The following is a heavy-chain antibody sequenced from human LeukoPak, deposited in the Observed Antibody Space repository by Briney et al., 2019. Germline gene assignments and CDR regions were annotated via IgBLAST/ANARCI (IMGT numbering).Heavy chain of an antibody. CDR3: AKDKNSATYYMDV. V-gene: IGHV3-30*02. Sequence: PGGSLRLSCAASGFIFSGYGMHWVRQAPGKGLEWVAFIRSDGSDKYYTDSVKGRFTISRDNSKNTLNLQMNSLRGEDTAVYYCAKDKNSATYYMDVWGKGTTVTISS. J-gene: IGHJ6*03. CDR1: GFIFSGYG. D-gene: IGHD2/OR15-2a*01. CDR2: IRSDGSDK.